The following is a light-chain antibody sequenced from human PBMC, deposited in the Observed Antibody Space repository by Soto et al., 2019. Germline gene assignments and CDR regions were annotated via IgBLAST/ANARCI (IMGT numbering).Light chain of an antibody. CDR3: QQYNNWPFT. Sequence: EIVMTQSPATLSVSPGERATLSCRASQSVSSNLAWYQQKPGQAPRLLIYGASTRATGIPARFSGSGSGTEFTLPISSLQSEDFAVYYCQQYNNWPFTFGPWTKVDIK. V-gene: IGKV3-15*01. J-gene: IGKJ3*01. CDR1: QSVSSN. CDR2: GAS.